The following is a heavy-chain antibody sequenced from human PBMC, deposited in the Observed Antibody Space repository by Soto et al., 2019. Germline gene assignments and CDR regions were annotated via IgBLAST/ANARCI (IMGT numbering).Heavy chain of an antibody. CDR1: GGTFGSYA. J-gene: IGHJ3*02. D-gene: IGHD2-2*01. Sequence: SVKVSCKASGGTFGSYAISWVRQAPGQGLGWMGGIIPIFGTANYAQKFQGRVTITADESTSTAYMELSSLRSEDTAVYYCARASSTSLAQHAFDIWGQGTMVTVSS. V-gene: IGHV1-69*13. CDR3: ARASSTSLAQHAFDI. CDR2: IIPIFGTA.